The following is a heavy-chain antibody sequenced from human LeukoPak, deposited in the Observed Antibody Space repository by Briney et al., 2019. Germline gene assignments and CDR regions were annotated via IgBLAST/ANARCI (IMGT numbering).Heavy chain of an antibody. J-gene: IGHJ4*02. CDR1: GGSFSGYY. V-gene: IGHV4-34*01. Sequence: SETLSLTCAVYGGSFSGYYWSWIRQPPGKGLEWIGEIKPGGNTNYNPSLKSRVTISVDTSKNQFSLKLTSVTAADTAVYYCARADGAQTFPFDYWSLGTLVTVSS. CDR2: IKPGGNT. D-gene: IGHD4/OR15-4a*01. CDR3: ARADGAQTFPFDY.